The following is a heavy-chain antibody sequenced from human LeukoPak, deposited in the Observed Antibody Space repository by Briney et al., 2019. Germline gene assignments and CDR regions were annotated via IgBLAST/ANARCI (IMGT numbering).Heavy chain of an antibody. D-gene: IGHD1-26*01. V-gene: IGHV3-23*01. CDR2: ISGSGGSI. CDR1: GFTFSSYA. Sequence: GGSLRLSCAASGFTFSSYAMSWVRQAPGKGLEWVSAISGSGGSIYYADSVKGRFTISRDNSKNTLYLQMNSLRAEDTAVYYCANPELLSAIWDYWGQGTLVTVSS. CDR3: ANPELLSAIWDY. J-gene: IGHJ4*02.